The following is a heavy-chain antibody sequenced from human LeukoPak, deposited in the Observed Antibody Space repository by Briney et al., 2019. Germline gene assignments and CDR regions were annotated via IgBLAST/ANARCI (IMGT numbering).Heavy chain of an antibody. CDR3: ARGPIEVVVAATGVFDI. CDR2: MNHSGST. D-gene: IGHD2-15*01. CDR1: VGSFSVYY. J-gene: IGHJ3*02. Sequence: PSVPLSLTCTVYVGSFSVYYWIWTPQPPGKGVECMGEMNHSGSTNYHPSRNSRVTISVDTSKNQFSLKLSSVTAADTAVYYCARGPIEVVVAATGVFDIWGQGTMVTVSS. V-gene: IGHV4-34*01.